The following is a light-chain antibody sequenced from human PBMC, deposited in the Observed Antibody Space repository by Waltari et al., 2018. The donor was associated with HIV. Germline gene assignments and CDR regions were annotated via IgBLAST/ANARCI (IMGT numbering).Light chain of an antibody. CDR1: QTLRSY. J-gene: IGKJ4*01. V-gene: IGKV3-11*01. CDR2: DAS. Sequence: EIVLTQSPATLSLSPGETATLSCRASQTLRSYLAWYKQKPGQPPRLLIYDASNRATGVPVRFSGSGSGTDFTLTISSLEPEDFAVYYCQQRGNWPPAATFGGGTRVEIK. CDR3: QQRGNWPPAAT.